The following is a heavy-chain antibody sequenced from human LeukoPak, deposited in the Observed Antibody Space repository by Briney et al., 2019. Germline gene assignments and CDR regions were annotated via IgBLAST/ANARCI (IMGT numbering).Heavy chain of an antibody. D-gene: IGHD3-3*01. CDR2: INHSGST. CDR3: ARTYYDFWSGYYPKLGY. V-gene: IGHV4-34*01. J-gene: IGHJ4*02. CDR1: GGSFSGYY. Sequence: SETLSLTCAVYGGSFSGYYWSWIRQPPGKGLEWIGEINHSGSTNYNPSLKSRVTISVDTSKNQFSLKLSSVTAADTAVYYCARTYYDFWSGYYPKLGYWGQGTLVTVSS.